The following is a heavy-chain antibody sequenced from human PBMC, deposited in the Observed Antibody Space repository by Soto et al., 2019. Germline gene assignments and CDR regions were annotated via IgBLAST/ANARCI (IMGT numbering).Heavy chain of an antibody. CDR2: VFHSGDT. CDR1: GGSISGRNW. Sequence: PSETLSLTCVVSGGSISGRNWCSWVRQAPGKGLEWIGEVFHSGDTTYSPSLRSRVSISVDKSKNQFSLNLNSVTAADTAVYYCTRLIYDSRLNYFYFDFWGQGALVTVSS. D-gene: IGHD3-22*01. V-gene: IGHV4-4*02. J-gene: IGHJ4*02. CDR3: TRLIYDSRLNYFYFDF.